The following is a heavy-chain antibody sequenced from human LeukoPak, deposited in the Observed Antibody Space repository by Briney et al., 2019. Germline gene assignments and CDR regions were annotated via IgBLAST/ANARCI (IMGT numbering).Heavy chain of an antibody. V-gene: IGHV3-74*01. D-gene: IGHD3-22*01. CDR3: ARDVPYYYDSSGGPFNL. CDR2: INTDGSST. CDR1: GFTFSSYW. Sequence: PGGSLRLSCAASGFTFSSYWVHWVRQAPGKGLVWVSRINTDGSSTSYADSVKGRFTISRDNAKNTLYLQMNSLRAEDTAVYYCARDVPYYYDSSGGPFNLWGRGTLVTVSS. J-gene: IGHJ2*01.